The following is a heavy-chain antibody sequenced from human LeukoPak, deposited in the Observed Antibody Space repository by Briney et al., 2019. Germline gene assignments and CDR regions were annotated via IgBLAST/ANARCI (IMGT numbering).Heavy chain of an antibody. V-gene: IGHV3-15*01. D-gene: IGHD3-22*01. CDR3: TTALITMIVVVTSTGIDY. CDR1: GFXFSNAW. Sequence: GGSLRLSCAASGFXFSNAWMSWVRQAPGKGLEWVGRIKSKTDGGTTDYAAPVKGRFTISRDDSKNTLYLQMNSLKTEDTAVYYCTTALITMIVVVTSTGIDYWGQGTLVTVSS. J-gene: IGHJ4*02. CDR2: IKSKTDGGTT.